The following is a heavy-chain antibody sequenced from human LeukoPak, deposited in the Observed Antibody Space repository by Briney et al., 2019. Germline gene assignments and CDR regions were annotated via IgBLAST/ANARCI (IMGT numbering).Heavy chain of an antibody. CDR3: ARDALHYYDSSGYYYHHNWFDP. V-gene: IGHV3-30-3*01. CDR1: GFTFSNYA. Sequence: GGSLRLSCAASGFTFSNYAMHWVRQAPGKGLEWVSGISYGGSNKYYADSMKGRFTISRDNSKNTLYLQMNSLRAEDTAVYYYARDALHYYDSSGYYYHHNWFDPWGQGTLVTVSS. J-gene: IGHJ5*02. D-gene: IGHD3-22*01. CDR2: ISYGGSNK.